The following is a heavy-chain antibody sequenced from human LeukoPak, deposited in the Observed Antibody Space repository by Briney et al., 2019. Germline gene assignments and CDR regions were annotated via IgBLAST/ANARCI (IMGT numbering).Heavy chain of an antibody. D-gene: IGHD6-6*01. CDR3: ARGGAARLHFQN. J-gene: IGHJ1*01. CDR2: IYHSGST. V-gene: IGHV4-59*01. Sequence: PSEALSLTCTVSGGSISTYYWNWIRQPPGKGLEWIGYIYHSGSTNYNPSLQSRVTISVDTSKNQFSLNLNSVTAADTAVYYCARGGAARLHFQNWGQGTLVTVSS. CDR1: GGSISTYY.